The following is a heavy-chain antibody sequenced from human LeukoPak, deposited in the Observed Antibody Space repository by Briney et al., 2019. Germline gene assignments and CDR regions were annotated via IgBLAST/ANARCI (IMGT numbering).Heavy chain of an antibody. Sequence: PGGSLRLSCAASGFTFSSYSMNWVRQAPGKGLEWVSSISSSSSYIYYADSVKGRFTISRDNAKNSLYLQMNSLRAEDTAVYYCARADDSSGYTDAFDIWGQGTMVTVSS. CDR3: ARADDSSGYTDAFDI. D-gene: IGHD3-22*01. V-gene: IGHV3-21*01. CDR1: GFTFSSYS. CDR2: ISSSSSYI. J-gene: IGHJ3*02.